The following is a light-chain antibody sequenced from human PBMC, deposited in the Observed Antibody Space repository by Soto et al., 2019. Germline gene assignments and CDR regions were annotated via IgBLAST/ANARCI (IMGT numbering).Light chain of an antibody. CDR1: QSVSSYY. CDR2: AAS. Sequence: EVVLTQSPVTLSLSPGERATLSCRASQSVSSYYLAWYQQKPGQAPRLLIYAASSRATGIPDRFSGGGSGTDFTHTISRLEPEDFAVYYCQQCGSSPWTFGQGTKVEIK. CDR3: QQCGSSPWT. J-gene: IGKJ1*01. V-gene: IGKV3-20*01.